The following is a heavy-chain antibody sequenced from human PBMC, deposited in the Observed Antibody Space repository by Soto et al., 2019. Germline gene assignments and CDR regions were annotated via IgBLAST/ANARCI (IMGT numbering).Heavy chain of an antibody. CDR1: GGSISSSSYY. Sequence: SETLSLTCTVSGGSISSSSYYWGWIRQPPGKGLEWIGSIYYSGSTYYNPSLKSRVTISVDTSKNQFSLKLSSVTAADTAVYYCARHEGYYDFWSGSGSYYMDVWGKGTTGTVPS. J-gene: IGHJ6*03. D-gene: IGHD3-3*01. CDR2: IYYSGST. CDR3: ARHEGYYDFWSGSGSYYMDV. V-gene: IGHV4-39*01.